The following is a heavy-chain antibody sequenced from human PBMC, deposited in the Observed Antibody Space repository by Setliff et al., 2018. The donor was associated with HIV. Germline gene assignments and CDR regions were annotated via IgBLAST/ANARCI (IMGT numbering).Heavy chain of an antibody. J-gene: IGHJ4*02. Sequence: GASVKVSCKASGYTFSRFGITWVRQAPGQGLERMGWINPNSGGTNYAQKFQGRVTMTRDTSISTAYMELSRLRSDDTAVYYCARDRIAAAGTLMGYWGQGTLVTVS. CDR2: INPNSGGT. D-gene: IGHD6-13*01. CDR3: ARDRIAAAGTLMGY. V-gene: IGHV1-2*02. CDR1: GYTFSRFG.